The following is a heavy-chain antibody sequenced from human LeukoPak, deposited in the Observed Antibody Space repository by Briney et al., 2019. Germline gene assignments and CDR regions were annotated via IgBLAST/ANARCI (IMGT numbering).Heavy chain of an antibody. CDR1: GGTFSTSA. D-gene: IGHD6-19*01. Sequence: GASVKVSCKASGGTFSTSAISWVRQAPGQGLEWMGGIIPIFGTANYAQKFQGRVTITADKSTSTAYMELSSLRSEDTAVYYCARDAASYSSGEAPFDYWGQGTLVTVSS. V-gene: IGHV1-69*06. CDR2: IIPIFGTA. J-gene: IGHJ4*02. CDR3: ARDAASYSSGEAPFDY.